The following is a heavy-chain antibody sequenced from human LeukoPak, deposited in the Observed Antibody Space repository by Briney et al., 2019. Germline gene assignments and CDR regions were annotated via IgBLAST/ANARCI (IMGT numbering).Heavy chain of an antibody. CDR2: ISAYNGNT. J-gene: IGHJ5*02. CDR1: GYTFSSYG. D-gene: IGHD3-10*01. Sequence: GASVKVSCKASGYTFSSYGISWVRQAPGQGLEWMGRISAYNGNTNYAQKLQGRVTMTTDTSTSTAYMELRSPRSDDTAVYYCARDREYYYGSENWFDPWGQGTLVTVSS. V-gene: IGHV1-18*01. CDR3: ARDREYYYGSENWFDP.